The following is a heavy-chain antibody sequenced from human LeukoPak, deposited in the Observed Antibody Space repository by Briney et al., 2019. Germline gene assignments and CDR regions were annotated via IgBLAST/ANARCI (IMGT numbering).Heavy chain of an antibody. V-gene: IGHV3-21*04. J-gene: IGHJ1*01. CDR1: GFTFSSYA. D-gene: IGHD6-13*01. CDR3: AKSPDEAQGIAAAEYFQH. Sequence: PGGSLRLSCAASGFTFSSYAMNWVRQAPGKGLEWVSSISSSSSYIYYADSVKGRFTISRDNAKNSLYLQMNSLRAEDTAVYYCAKSPDEAQGIAAAEYFQHWGQGTLVTVSS. CDR2: ISSSSSYI.